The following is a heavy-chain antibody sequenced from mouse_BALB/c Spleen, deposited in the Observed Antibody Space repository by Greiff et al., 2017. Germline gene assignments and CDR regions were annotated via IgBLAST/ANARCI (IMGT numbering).Heavy chain of an antibody. CDR2: ISNGGGST. V-gene: IGHV5-12-2*01. CDR1: GFTFSSYT. J-gene: IGHJ2*01. D-gene: IGHD1-1*01. CDR3: ARATTVDYFDY. Sequence: LVESGGGLVQPGGSLKLSCAASGFTFSSYTMSWVRQTPEKRLEWVAYISNGGGSTYYPDTVKGRFTISRDNAKNTLYLQMSSLKSEDTAMYYCARATTVDYFDYWGQGTTLTVSS.